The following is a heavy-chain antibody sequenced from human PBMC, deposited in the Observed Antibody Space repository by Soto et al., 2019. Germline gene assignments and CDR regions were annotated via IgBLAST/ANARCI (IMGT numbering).Heavy chain of an antibody. J-gene: IGHJ4*02. CDR1: GFTFSDYA. V-gene: IGHV3-49*05. D-gene: IGHD3-10*01. CDR3: ARGGGDGHATGFFDF. CDR2: TRNKAYEGAT. Sequence: ELQLVESGGGLIKPGGSLRLSCSSSGFTFSDYAMSWFRQAPGKGLEWVGFTRNKAYEGATEYAASLRGRVDVSRDDSKGIVYLQITGLKTEDTAVYYCARGGGDGHATGFFDFWGQGTLVSVSS.